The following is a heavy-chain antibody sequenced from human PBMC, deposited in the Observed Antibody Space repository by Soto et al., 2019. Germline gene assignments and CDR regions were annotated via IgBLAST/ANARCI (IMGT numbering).Heavy chain of an antibody. CDR3: AKGDLYDFWSGYYG. Sequence: GGSLRLSCAASGFTFDDYAMHWVRQAPGKGLEWVSGISWNSGSIGYADSVKGRFTISRDNAKNSLYLQMNSLRAEDTALYYCAKGDLYDFWSGYYGWGQGTLVTVSS. D-gene: IGHD3-3*01. CDR1: GFTFDDYA. J-gene: IGHJ4*02. CDR2: ISWNSGSI. V-gene: IGHV3-9*01.